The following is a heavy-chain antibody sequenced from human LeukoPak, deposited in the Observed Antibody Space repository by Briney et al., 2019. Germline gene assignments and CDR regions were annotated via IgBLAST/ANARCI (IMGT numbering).Heavy chain of an antibody. CDR2: ISPWSDTI. D-gene: IGHD4-17*01. J-gene: IGHJ2*01. CDR3: ARVRGPTVTTWYFDL. Sequence: GGSLRLSCGASGFTFSTHGMIWVRQAPEKGLEWASYISPWSDTIYYADSVKGRFTISRDDARNSLYLQMHSLRAGDTAVYYCARVRGPTVTTWYFDLWGRGTLVTVSS. CDR1: GFTFSTHG. V-gene: IGHV3-48*01.